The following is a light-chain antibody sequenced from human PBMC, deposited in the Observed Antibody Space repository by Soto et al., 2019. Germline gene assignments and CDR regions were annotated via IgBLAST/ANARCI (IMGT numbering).Light chain of an antibody. J-gene: IGKJ1*01. V-gene: IGKV3-20*01. CDR3: HQYGTSPAT. Sequence: VLTLSPGTLSLSPGQSAALSCRASQSVKNNFLAWYQQRTGQAPRLVIYGASNRAAGIPDRFSGSVSGTDFNPTISRLETEDFAVFYCHQYGTSPATFGQGTKVDIK. CDR1: QSVKNNF. CDR2: GAS.